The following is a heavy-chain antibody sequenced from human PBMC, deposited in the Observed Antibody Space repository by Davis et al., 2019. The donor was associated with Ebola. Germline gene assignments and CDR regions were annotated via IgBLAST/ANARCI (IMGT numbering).Heavy chain of an antibody. V-gene: IGHV6-1*01. J-gene: IGHJ3*02. CDR2: TYYNSQWYN. CDR3: ARGWLRGAFDI. CDR1: GDRVSGNNAA. D-gene: IGHD5-24*01. Sequence: HSQTLSLTRAISGDRVSGNNAAWPWIRQSQSRGLEWLGRTYYNSQWYNDYAVSVKSRTTINPDTSNNLLSLHLNSVTPEDTAVYYCARGWLRGAFDIWGQGTMVTVSP.